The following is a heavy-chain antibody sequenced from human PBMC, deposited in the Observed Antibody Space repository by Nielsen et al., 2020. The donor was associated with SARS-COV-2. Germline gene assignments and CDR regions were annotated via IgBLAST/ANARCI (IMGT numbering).Heavy chain of an antibody. D-gene: IGHD2-2*01. J-gene: IGHJ5*02. CDR3: AGPAS. CDR2: ISRSGSII. V-gene: IGHV3-11*01. Sequence: GESLKISCVVSGFSFSDYSMSSIRQAPGKGLEWVSYISRSGSIIQHADSVKGRFTISRDNAKNSLHLQMDHLRVEDTAVYYCAGPASWGQGTLVTVSS. CDR1: GFSFSDYS.